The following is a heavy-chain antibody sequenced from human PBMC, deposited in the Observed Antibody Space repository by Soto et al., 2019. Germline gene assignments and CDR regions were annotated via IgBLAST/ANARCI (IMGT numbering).Heavy chain of an antibody. CDR2: IYYSGST. D-gene: IGHD1-1*01. CDR3: ARDSWVPSWAYYYYSYMDV. CDR1: GGSISSYY. Sequence: SETLSLTCTVSGGSISSYYWSWIRQPPGKGLEWIGYIYYSGSTNYNPSLKSRVTISVDTSKNQFSLKLSSVTAADTAVYYCARDSWVPSWAYYYYSYMDVWGKGTTVTVSS. V-gene: IGHV4-59*01. J-gene: IGHJ6*03.